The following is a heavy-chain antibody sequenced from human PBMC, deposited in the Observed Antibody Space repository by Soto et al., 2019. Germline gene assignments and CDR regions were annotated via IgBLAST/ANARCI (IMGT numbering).Heavy chain of an antibody. CDR1: GYTFTSYG. Sequence: QVQLVQSGAEVKKPGASVKVSCKASGYTFTSYGISWVRQAPGQGLEWMGWINPYNGNTNYAKKLQGRVTMTTDTATSTAYMELRRMRSDDTAVYYCAREPVAGIWFDPWGQGTLVTVSS. J-gene: IGHJ5*02. CDR2: INPYNGNT. V-gene: IGHV1-18*01. CDR3: AREPVAGIWFDP. D-gene: IGHD6-19*01.